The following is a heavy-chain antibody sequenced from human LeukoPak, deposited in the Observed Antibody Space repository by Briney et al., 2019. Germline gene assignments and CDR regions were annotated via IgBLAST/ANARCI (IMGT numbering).Heavy chain of an antibody. CDR1: GGSISSGSYY. CDR2: IYTSGST. J-gene: IGHJ5*02. D-gene: IGHD3-16*02. Sequence: PSETLSLTCTVSGGSISSGSYYWSWIRQPAGKGLEWIGRIYTSGSTNYNPSLKSRVTMSVDTSKNQFSLKLSSVTAADTAVYYCARDRADYVWGSYRSNNWLDPWGQGTLVTVSS. V-gene: IGHV4-61*02. CDR3: ARDRADYVWGSYRSNNWLDP.